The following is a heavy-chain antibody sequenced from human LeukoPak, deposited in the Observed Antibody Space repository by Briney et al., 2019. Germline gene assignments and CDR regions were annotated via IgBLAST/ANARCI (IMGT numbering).Heavy chain of an antibody. CDR1: GYTFTSYG. V-gene: IGHV1-18*01. J-gene: IGHJ5*02. Sequence: GASVKVSYKASGYTFTSYGISWVRQAPGQGLEWMGWISAYNGNTNYAQKLQGRVTMTTDTSTSTAYMELRSLRSDDTAVYYCARGYDILTGTGWFDPWGQGTLVTVSS. CDR2: ISAYNGNT. D-gene: IGHD3-9*01. CDR3: ARGYDILTGTGWFDP.